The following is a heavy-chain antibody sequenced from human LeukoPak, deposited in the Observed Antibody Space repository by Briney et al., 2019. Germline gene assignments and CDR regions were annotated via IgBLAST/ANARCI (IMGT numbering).Heavy chain of an antibody. CDR2: IYYSGST. CDR3: VRCHGSGTTPLN. V-gene: IGHV4-31*03. D-gene: IGHD3-10*01. J-gene: IGHJ4*02. Sequence: SEPLSLTCTVSVGSISSGGYYWNSIRQYPGKDLEWVGHIYYSGSTYYNPSLQSRVTISLDTSNNQFSLKLSSVTAADTAVYYCVRCHGSGTTPLNWGQGTLVTVSS. CDR1: VGSISSGGYY.